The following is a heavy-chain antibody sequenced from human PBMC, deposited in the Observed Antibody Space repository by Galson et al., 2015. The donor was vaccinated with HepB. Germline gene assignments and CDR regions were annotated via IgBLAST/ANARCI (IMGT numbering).Heavy chain of an antibody. Sequence: SLRLSCAASGFTFSSYSMNWVRQAPGKGLEWVSYISSSSSTIYYADSVKGRFTISRDNAKNSLYLQMNSLRAEDTAVYYCAREGHHYDSSGYYYGGLSYWGQGTLVTVSS. CDR3: AREGHHYDSSGYYYGGLSY. V-gene: IGHV3-48*04. D-gene: IGHD3-22*01. J-gene: IGHJ4*02. CDR1: GFTFSSYS. CDR2: ISSSSSTI.